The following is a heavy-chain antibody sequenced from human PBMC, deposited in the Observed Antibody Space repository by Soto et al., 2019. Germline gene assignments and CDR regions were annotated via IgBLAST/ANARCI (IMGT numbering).Heavy chain of an antibody. Sequence: PGGSLRLSCAASGFSFSNYVMTWVRQAPGKGLEWVSAISTSTTNYADSVRGRFTISRDNSKNTLYLHMNSLRADDTAVYYCAKANGGTFDYGVDVWGQGTTVTVSS. D-gene: IGHD3-16*01. CDR2: ISTSTT. V-gene: IGHV3-23*01. J-gene: IGHJ6*02. CDR1: GFSFSNYV. CDR3: AKANGGTFDYGVDV.